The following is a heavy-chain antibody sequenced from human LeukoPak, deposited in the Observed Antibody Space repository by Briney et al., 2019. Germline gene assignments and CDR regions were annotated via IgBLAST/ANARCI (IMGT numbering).Heavy chain of an antibody. CDR3: ARQGAGYYDSSGYYGPTFPFHY. CDR2: IYPGDSAT. D-gene: IGHD3-22*01. J-gene: IGHJ4*02. CDR1: GYSFTSYW. Sequence: GESLKISCKGSGYSFTSYWIGWVRQMPGKGLQWMGIIYPGDSATRYSPSFQGQVTISADKSISTAYLQWSSLKASDTAMYYCARQGAGYYDSSGYYGPTFPFHYWGQGTLVTVSS. V-gene: IGHV5-51*01.